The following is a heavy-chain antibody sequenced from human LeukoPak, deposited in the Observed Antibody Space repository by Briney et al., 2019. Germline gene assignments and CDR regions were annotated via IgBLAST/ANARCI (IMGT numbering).Heavy chain of an antibody. CDR1: SGSFSGYY. CDR3: ARRAWDPYYGDYVHFDY. D-gene: IGHD4-17*01. V-gene: IGHV4-34*01. Sequence: SETLSLTCAIYSGSFSGYYWSWIRQPPGKGLEWIGEINHSGSTNYNPSLKSRVTISVDTSKNQFSLKLSSVTAADTAVYYCARRAWDPYYGDYVHFDYWGQGTLVTVSS. J-gene: IGHJ4*02. CDR2: INHSGST.